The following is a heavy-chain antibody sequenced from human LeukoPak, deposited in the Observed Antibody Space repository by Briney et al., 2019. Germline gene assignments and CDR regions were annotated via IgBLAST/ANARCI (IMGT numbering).Heavy chain of an antibody. CDR3: ARVRGNYDSSGYYYYYYYMDV. D-gene: IGHD3-22*01. J-gene: IGHJ6*03. V-gene: IGHV4-59*01. Sequence: PSETLSLTCTVSGGSISSYYWSWLRQPPGKGLEWIGYIYYSGSTNYNPSLKSRVTISVDTSKNQFSLKLSSVTAADTAVYYCARVRGNYDSSGYYYYYYYMDVWGKGTTVTVSS. CDR1: GGSISSYY. CDR2: IYYSGST.